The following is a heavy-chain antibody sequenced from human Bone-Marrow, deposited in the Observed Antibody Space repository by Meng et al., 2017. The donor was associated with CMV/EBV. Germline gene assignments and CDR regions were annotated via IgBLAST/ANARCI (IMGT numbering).Heavy chain of an antibody. CDR3: ARGTGGGSCYVWPSCAANDAFDI. V-gene: IGHV1-69*05. J-gene: IGHJ3*02. CDR1: GGTFSSYA. CDR2: IIPIFGTA. Sequence: SVKVSCKASGGTFSSYAISWVRQAPGQGLEWMGGIIPIFGTANYAQKFQGRVTITTDESTSTAYMELSSLRSEDTAVYYCARGTGGGSCYVWPSCAANDAFDIWGQGTMVTVSS. D-gene: IGHD2-15*01.